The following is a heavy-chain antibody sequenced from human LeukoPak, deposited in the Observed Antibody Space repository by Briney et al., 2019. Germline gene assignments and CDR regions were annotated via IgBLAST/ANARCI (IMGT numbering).Heavy chain of an antibody. CDR3: AKDSKSGAAAGLTDY. V-gene: IGHV3-23*01. J-gene: IGHJ4*02. D-gene: IGHD6-13*01. CDR2: ISGSGGST. CDR1: GFTFSSYG. Sequence: GGSLRLSCAASGFTFSSYGMSWVRQAPGKGLEWVSAISGSGGSTYYADSVKGRFTISRDNSKNTLYLQMNSLRAEDTAVYYCAKDSKSGAAAGLTDYWGQGTLVTVSS.